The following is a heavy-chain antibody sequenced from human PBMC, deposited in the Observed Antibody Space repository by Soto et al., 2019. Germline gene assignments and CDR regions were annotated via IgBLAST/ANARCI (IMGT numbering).Heavy chain of an antibody. CDR1: GYTFTSYG. Sequence: SVKTSCEASGYTFTSYGISWVRQAPGQGLEWMGWISAYNGNTNYAQKLQGRVTMTTDTSTSTAYMELRSLRSDDTAVYYGARYWRGYDMLSADPIGVISMD. V-gene: IGHV1-18*04. CDR2: ISAYNGNT. J-gene: IGHJ6*01. CDR3: ARYWRGYDMLSADPIGVISMD. D-gene: IGHD3-9*01.